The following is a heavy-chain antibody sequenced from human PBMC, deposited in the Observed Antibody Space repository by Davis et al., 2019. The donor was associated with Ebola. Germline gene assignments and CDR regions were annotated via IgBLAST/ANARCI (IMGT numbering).Heavy chain of an antibody. CDR2: IRSKANSYAT. CDR3: TTTTVTTDY. CDR1: GFTFSDHY. J-gene: IGHJ4*02. Sequence: PGGSLRLSCAASGFTFSDHYMDWVRQAPGKGLEWVGRIRSKANSYATAYAASVKGRFTISRDDSKNMAYLQMNSLKTEDTAVYYCTTTTVTTDYWGQGTLVTVSS. D-gene: IGHD4-17*01. V-gene: IGHV3-73*01.